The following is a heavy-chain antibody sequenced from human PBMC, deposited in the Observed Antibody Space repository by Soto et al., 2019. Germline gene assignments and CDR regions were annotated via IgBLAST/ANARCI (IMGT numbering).Heavy chain of an antibody. J-gene: IGHJ6*03. CDR3: ARHPYYDFWSGYYYEDFYYYYYMDV. CDR1: GGSISSSSYY. Sequence: QLQLQESGPGLVKPSETLSLTCTVSGGSISSSSYYWGWIRQPPGKGLEWIGSIYYSGSTYNNPSRKSGVTISVDTSKSQFSLNLSSVTAADTAVYYCARHPYYDFWSGYYYEDFYYYYYMDVWGKGTTVTVSS. V-gene: IGHV4-39*01. D-gene: IGHD3-3*01. CDR2: IYYSGST.